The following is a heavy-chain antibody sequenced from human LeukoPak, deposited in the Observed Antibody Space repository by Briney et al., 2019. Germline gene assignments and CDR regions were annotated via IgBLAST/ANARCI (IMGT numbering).Heavy chain of an antibody. Sequence: SETLSLTCAVSGGSISSDGWCWSWIRHPPGKGREWIGYIYQSGSYYYNPSLKSRVTISEERSKNQFSLKLSSVPAADPAVYYCARGVSVVANGVCNYYGMDVCGQGTTVTASS. D-gene: IGHD5-12*01. CDR1: GGSISSDGWC. CDR2: IYQSGSY. J-gene: IGHJ6*02. CDR3: ARGVSVVANGVCNYYGMDV. V-gene: IGHV4-30-2*01.